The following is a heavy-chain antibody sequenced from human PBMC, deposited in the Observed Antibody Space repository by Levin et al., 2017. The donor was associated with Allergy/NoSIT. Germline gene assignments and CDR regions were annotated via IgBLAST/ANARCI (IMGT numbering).Heavy chain of an antibody. J-gene: IGHJ5*02. CDR2: IRSEAHGGTS. V-gene: IGHV3-49*03. CDR3: SRTIAVAYMRFGP. D-gene: IGHD6-19*01. Sequence: GGSLRLSCSASGFNFADYATSWFRQTPGKGLEWVGFIRSEAHGGTSELAASVKGRFTLPRDESKSIAYLQMNSLKIEDTAVYYCSRTIAVAYMRFGPWGQGTLVTVSS. CDR1: GFNFADYA.